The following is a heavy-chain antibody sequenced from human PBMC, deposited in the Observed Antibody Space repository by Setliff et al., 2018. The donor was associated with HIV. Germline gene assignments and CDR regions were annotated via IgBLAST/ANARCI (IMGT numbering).Heavy chain of an antibody. V-gene: IGHV3-48*03. Sequence: LRLSCAASGFTFSIYEMNWVRQAPGKGLEWVSYMTASGSTIYYADSVKGRFTLSRDNSKNTLYLQMNSLRPEDTAVYYCARVRLYNNALDYWGQGTLVTVSS. D-gene: IGHD3-10*01. CDR3: ARVRLYNNALDY. CDR2: MTASGSTI. CDR1: GFTFSIYE. J-gene: IGHJ4*02.